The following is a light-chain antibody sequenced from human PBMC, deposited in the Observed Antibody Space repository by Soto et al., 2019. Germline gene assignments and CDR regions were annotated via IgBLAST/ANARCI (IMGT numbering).Light chain of an antibody. J-gene: IGLJ1*01. CDR2: EGI. CDR1: SSNIGGYNV. CDR3: CSYVGATTYV. V-gene: IGLV2-23*01. Sequence: QSVLTQHASVSVSPGQSITISCSGTSSNIGGYNVVFWCQQHPGKAPKVIVYEGIKRPSGVSDRFSGSTSGSTASLTISGLQAEDEAEYYCCSYVGATTYVFGSGTKVTVL.